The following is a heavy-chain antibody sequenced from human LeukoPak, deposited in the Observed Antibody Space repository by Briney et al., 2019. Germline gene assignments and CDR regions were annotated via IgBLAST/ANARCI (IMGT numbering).Heavy chain of an antibody. Sequence: GGSLRLSCAASDFPFIGYTMHWVRQAPGKGLEWVAGVPYDGSQNSYADSVKGRFSISRDNSKSALYLQLSSLRPEDTAVYYCTREGRLKAQHLFDYWGQGTMVTVSS. V-gene: IGHV3-30*04. D-gene: IGHD2-2*01. CDR3: TREGRLKAQHLFDY. J-gene: IGHJ4*02. CDR2: VPYDGSQN. CDR1: DFPFIGYT.